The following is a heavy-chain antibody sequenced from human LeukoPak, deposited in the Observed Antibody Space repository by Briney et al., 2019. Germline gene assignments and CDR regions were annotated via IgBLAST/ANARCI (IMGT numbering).Heavy chain of an antibody. D-gene: IGHD2-21*02. Sequence: GGSLKLSCAASGFTFSGSVMHWVRQPSGKGLEWVGRIRSMTNNDATAYAASVKGRFTIYRDDSKNVAYLQMNSLKIEDTAVYFCTRRAYCGDDCYSGLDYWGQGTLVTVSS. CDR2: IRSMTNNDAT. CDR3: TRRAYCGDDCYSGLDY. CDR1: GFTFSGSV. V-gene: IGHV3-73*01. J-gene: IGHJ4*02.